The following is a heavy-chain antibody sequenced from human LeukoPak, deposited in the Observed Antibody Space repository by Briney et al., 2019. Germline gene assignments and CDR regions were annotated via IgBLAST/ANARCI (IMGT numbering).Heavy chain of an antibody. CDR2: ISSSSSYI. V-gene: IGHV3-21*01. CDR1: GFTFSSYS. CDR3: ARDNEEYYDFWSGYYYMDV. Sequence: PGGSLRLSCAASGFTFSSYSMNWVRQAPGKGLEWVSSISSSSSYIYYADSVKGRFTISRDNAKNSLYLQMNSLRAEDTAVYYCARDNEEYYDFWSGYYYMDVWGKGTTVTVSS. D-gene: IGHD3-3*01. J-gene: IGHJ6*03.